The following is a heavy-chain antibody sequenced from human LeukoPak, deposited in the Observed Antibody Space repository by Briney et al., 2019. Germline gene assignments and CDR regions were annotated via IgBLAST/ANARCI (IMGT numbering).Heavy chain of an antibody. CDR3: ARAGYSSGWYYFDY. CDR1: DDSFSSHY. D-gene: IGHD6-19*01. CDR2: IYTSGST. J-gene: IGHJ4*02. V-gene: IGHV4-4*07. Sequence: SETLSLTCAVSDDSFSSHYWTWIRQPPGKGLEWIGRIYTSGSTNYNPSLKSRVTMSVDTSKNQFSLKLSSVTAADTAVYYCARAGYSSGWYYFDYWGQGTLVTVSS.